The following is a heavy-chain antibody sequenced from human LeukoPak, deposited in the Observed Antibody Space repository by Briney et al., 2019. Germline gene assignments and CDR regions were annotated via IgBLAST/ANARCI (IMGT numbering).Heavy chain of an antibody. CDR1: GGSISSGSYY. CDR3: ARDRYYYDSSGYSLFDY. D-gene: IGHD3-22*01. J-gene: IGHJ4*02. Sequence: SETLSLTCTVSGGSISSGSYYWGWIRLPAGKGLEWMGRIYTSGSTNYNPSLKSRVTISVDTSKNQFSLKLSSVTAADTAVYYCARDRYYYDSSGYSLFDYWGQGTLVTVSS. CDR2: IYTSGST. V-gene: IGHV4-61*02.